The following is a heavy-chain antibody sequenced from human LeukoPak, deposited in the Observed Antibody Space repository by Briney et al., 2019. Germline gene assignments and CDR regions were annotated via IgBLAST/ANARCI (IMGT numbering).Heavy chain of an antibody. CDR2: ISYDGSDK. CDR3: ARSEYSSSFDY. D-gene: IGHD6-6*01. Sequence: PGGSLRLSCAASGFTFSSYAMRWVRQAPGKGLEWVAVISYDGSDKYYADSVKGRFTISRDNSKNTLYLQMNSLRAEDTAVYYCARSEYSSSFDYWGQGTLVTVSS. V-gene: IGHV3-30-3*01. CDR1: GFTFSSYA. J-gene: IGHJ4*02.